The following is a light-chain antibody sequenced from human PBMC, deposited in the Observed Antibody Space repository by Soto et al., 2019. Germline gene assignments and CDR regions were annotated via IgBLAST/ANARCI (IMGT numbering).Light chain of an antibody. J-gene: IGKJ1*01. CDR3: QQYGSSSWT. CDR1: QSVSSSY. CDR2: GAS. Sequence: EIVLTQSPGTLSLSPGERATLSCRASQSVSSSYLAWYQQQPGQAPRLLIYGASSRATGIPDRFSGSGSGTDFTLTISRLEPEDFEVYYCQQYGSSSWTFGQGTKVEIK. V-gene: IGKV3-20*01.